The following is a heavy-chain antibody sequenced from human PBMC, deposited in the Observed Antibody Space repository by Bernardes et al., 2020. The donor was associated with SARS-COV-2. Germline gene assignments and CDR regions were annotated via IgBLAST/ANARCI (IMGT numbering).Heavy chain of an antibody. CDR1: TFSNYA. CDR2: ISGRGGST. CDR3: AKDGARGTYGDPRYWYFDL. D-gene: IGHD4-17*01. J-gene: IGHJ2*01. Sequence: TFSNYAMSWVRQTPGKGLEWVSGISGRGGSTYYADSVKGRFTISRDNSKNTVYLQMNSLRVEDTAVYYCAKDGARGTYGDPRYWYFDLWGRGALVTVSS. V-gene: IGHV3-23*01.